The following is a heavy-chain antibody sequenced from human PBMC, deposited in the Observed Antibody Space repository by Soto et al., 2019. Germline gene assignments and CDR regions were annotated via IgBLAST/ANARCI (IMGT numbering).Heavy chain of an antibody. J-gene: IGHJ4*02. Sequence: GGSLRLSCAASGFTFSSYWMSWVRQAPGKGLEWVANIKQDGSEKYYVDSVKGRFTISRDNAKNSLYLQMNSLRAEDMAVYYCARDPDSSGWHVDYWGQGTLVTVSS. V-gene: IGHV3-7*01. D-gene: IGHD6-19*01. CDR2: IKQDGSEK. CDR1: GFTFSSYW. CDR3: ARDPDSSGWHVDY.